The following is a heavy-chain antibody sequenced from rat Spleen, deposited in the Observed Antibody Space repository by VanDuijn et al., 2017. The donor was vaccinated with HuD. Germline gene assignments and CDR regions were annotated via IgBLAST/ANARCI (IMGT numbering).Heavy chain of an antibody. Sequence: QVQLKESGPGLVQPSQTLSLTCTVSGFSLTSYHVSWVRQPPGKGLEWMGVIWTGGSTAYNSSFKSRLSVSRDISKSQVFLRMNSLQNKDTATYYYVRAKRESYAHFDYWGQGVMVTVSS. V-gene: IGHV2-43*01. J-gene: IGHJ2*01. CDR1: GFSLTSYH. D-gene: IGHD1-12*01. CDR3: VRAKRESYAHFDY. CDR2: IWTGGST.